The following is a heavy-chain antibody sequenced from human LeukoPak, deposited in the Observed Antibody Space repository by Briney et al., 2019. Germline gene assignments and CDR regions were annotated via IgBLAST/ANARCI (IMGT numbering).Heavy chain of an antibody. J-gene: IGHJ4*02. Sequence: ASVKVSCKASGYTFTSYDINWVRQATGQGLEWMGWMNPNSGNTGYAQKFQGRVTMTRNTSISTAYMELSSLRSEDTAVYYCATGQQLVAAELCYWGQGTLVTVSS. V-gene: IGHV1-8*01. CDR3: ATGQQLVAAELCY. D-gene: IGHD6-13*01. CDR2: MNPNSGNT. CDR1: GYTFTSYD.